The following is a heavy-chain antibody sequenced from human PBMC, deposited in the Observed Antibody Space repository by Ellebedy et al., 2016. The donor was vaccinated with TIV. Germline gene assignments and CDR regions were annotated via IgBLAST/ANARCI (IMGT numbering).Heavy chain of an antibody. CDR2: IRVYNGDT. V-gene: IGHV1-18*01. D-gene: IGHD2-21*01. CDR3: VRDRRRTLVAGGAGNWFDP. J-gene: IGHJ5*02. Sequence: ASVKVSXXASGYTFTSHYIHWVRQAPGQGLEWMGWIRVYNGDTKYVQKFQGRVSMTTDTSTNTAYMELRSLRSDDTAVYYCVRDRRRTLVAGGAGNWFDPWGQGTLVTVSS. CDR1: GYTFTSHY.